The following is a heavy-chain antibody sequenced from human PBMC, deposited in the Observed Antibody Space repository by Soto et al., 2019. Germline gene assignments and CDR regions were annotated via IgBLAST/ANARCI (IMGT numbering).Heavy chain of an antibody. V-gene: IGHV4-31*03. J-gene: IGHJ4*02. D-gene: IGHD4-17*01. Sequence: QVQLQESGPGLVKPSQTLSLTCTVSGGSISSGGYYWSWIRQHPGKGLEWIGYIYYSGSTYYNPSLKSRVTISVDTSKNQFSMKLSSLTAADTAVYYCARGDYGDLTDYWGQVTLVTVSS. CDR3: ARGDYGDLTDY. CDR1: GGSISSGGYY. CDR2: IYYSGST.